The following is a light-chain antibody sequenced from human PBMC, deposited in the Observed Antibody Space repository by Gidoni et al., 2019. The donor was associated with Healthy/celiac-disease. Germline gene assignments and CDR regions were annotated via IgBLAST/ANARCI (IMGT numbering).Light chain of an antibody. V-gene: IGLV1-47*01. J-gene: IGLJ1*01. CDR2: RNN. Sequence: QSVLTQPPPASGTPGQRVTISCSGSSSNIGSNYVYWYQQLPGTAPKLLIYRNNQRSSGVPDRFSGSKSGTSASLAISGLRSEDEADYYCAAWDDSLSGLPFGTGTKVTVL. CDR3: AAWDDSLSGLP. CDR1: SSNIGSNY.